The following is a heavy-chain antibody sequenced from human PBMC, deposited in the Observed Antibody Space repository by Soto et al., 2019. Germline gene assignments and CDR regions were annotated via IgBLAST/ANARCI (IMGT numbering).Heavy chain of an antibody. Sequence: SGPTLVNPPQTLTLTCTISGVSLSTSGVHVGWIRQPPGKALEWLALIYWDDDNRYIPSLKTRLTITKDTSKNQVAHRITNMDAVDTAASCWGQPGNNAVCGYYFDYWGQGALVTVSS. J-gene: IGHJ4*02. V-gene: IGHV2-5*02. D-gene: IGHD5-12*01. CDR2: IYWDDDN. CDR3: GQPGNNAVCGYYFDY. CDR1: GVSLSTSGVH.